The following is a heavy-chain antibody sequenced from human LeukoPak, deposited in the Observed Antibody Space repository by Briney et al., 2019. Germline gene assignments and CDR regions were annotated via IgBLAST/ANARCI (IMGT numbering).Heavy chain of an antibody. CDR3: DARGYGSGSFGY. CDR2: ISYDGSNK. CDR1: GFTFSSYA. Sequence: GGSLRLSCAASGFTFSSYAMHWVRQAPGKGLEWVAVISYDGSNKYYADSVKGRFTISRDNSKNTLYLQMNSLRAEVTAVYYCDARGYGSGSFGYWGQGTLVTVSS. V-gene: IGHV3-30*04. D-gene: IGHD3-10*01. J-gene: IGHJ4*02.